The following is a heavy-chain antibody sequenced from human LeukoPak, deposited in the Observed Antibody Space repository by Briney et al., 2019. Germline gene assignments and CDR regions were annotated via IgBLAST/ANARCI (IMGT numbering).Heavy chain of an antibody. J-gene: IGHJ5*02. CDR3: ARVGPNYYDILTGPEWFDP. V-gene: IGHV1-18*04. Sequence: ASVKVSCKASGYTFTSYGISWVRQAPGQGLEWMGWISAYNGNTNYAQKLQGRVTMTTGTSTSTAYMELRSLRSDDTAVYYCARVGPNYYDILTGPEWFDPWGQGTLVTVSS. CDR1: GYTFTSYG. D-gene: IGHD3-9*01. CDR2: ISAYNGNT.